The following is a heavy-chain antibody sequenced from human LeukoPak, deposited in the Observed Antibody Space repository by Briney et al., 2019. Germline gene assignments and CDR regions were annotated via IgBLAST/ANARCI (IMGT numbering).Heavy chain of an antibody. CDR1: GFTFSSYS. V-gene: IGHV3-21*01. CDR3: ARDKDGSPGGY. CDR2: ISSSSSYI. Sequence: PGGSLRLSRAASGFTFSSYSMNWVRQAPGKGLEWVSSISSSSSYIYYADSVKGRFTISRDNAKNSLYLQMNSLRAEDTAVYYCARDKDGSPGGYWGQGTLVTVSS. J-gene: IGHJ4*02. D-gene: IGHD3-16*01.